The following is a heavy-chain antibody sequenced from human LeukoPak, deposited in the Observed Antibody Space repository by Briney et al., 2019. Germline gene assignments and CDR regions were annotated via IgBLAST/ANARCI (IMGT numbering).Heavy chain of an antibody. Sequence: ASVKVSCKASGYTFTSYDINWVRQATGQGLEWMGWMNPNRGNTGYAQKFQGRVTMTRNTSISTAYMELSSLRSEDTAVYYCARGLKRSMVRGAQRYYFDYWGQGTLVTVSS. D-gene: IGHD3-10*01. CDR1: GYTFTSYD. CDR2: MNPNRGNT. V-gene: IGHV1-8*01. J-gene: IGHJ4*02. CDR3: ARGLKRSMVRGAQRYYFDY.